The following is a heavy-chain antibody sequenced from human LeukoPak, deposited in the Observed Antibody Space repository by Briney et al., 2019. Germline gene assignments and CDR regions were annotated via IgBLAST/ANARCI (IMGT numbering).Heavy chain of an antibody. V-gene: IGHV3-53*01. D-gene: IGHD6-19*01. CDR2: IYSGGST. Sequence: GGSLRLSCAASGFTVSSNYMSWVRQAPGKGLEWVSVIYSGGSTYYADFVKGRFTISRDNSKNTLYLQMNSLRAEDTAVYYCARNIAVAGIAEYFQHWGQGTLVTVSS. J-gene: IGHJ1*01. CDR3: ARNIAVAGIAEYFQH. CDR1: GFTVSSNY.